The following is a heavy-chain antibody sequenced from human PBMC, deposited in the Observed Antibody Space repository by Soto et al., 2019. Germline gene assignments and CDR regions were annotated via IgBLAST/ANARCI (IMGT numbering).Heavy chain of an antibody. D-gene: IGHD2-2*01. CDR2: IRSKAYGGTT. CDR1: GFTFGDYA. CDR3: TRDRNVVVPAHSLDV. V-gene: IGHV3-49*03. J-gene: IGHJ6*02. Sequence: GGSLRLSCTASGFTFGDYAMGWFRQAPGKGLEWVGFIRSKAYGGTTEYAASVKGRFTISRDDSKSIAYLQMNSLKTEDTAVYYCTRDRNVVVPAHSLDVWGQGTTVTVSS.